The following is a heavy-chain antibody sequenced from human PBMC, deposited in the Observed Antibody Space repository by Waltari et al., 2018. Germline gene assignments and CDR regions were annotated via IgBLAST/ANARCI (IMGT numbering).Heavy chain of an antibody. CDR2: IYYSGST. CDR3: ARGVGFGELSVPGGMDV. D-gene: IGHD3-10*01. CDR1: GGSISRYS. Sequence: QVQLQESGPGLVQPSETLSLTCTVAGGSISRYSWSWIRTPPGKGLEWIGYIYYSGSTNYNPSLKSRVTISVDTSKNQFSLKLSSVTAADTAVYYCARGVGFGELSVPGGMDVWGQGTTVTVSS. V-gene: IGHV4-59*01. J-gene: IGHJ6*02.